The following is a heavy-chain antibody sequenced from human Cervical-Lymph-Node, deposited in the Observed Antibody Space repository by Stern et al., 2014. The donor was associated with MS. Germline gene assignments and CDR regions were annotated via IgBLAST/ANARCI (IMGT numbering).Heavy chain of an antibody. CDR3: ASGTRSSWYFDF. J-gene: IGHJ4*02. CDR2: IIPIFETA. CDR1: GGTFSSDA. V-gene: IGHV1-69*01. Sequence: QVQLVESGAEVKKPGSSLKVSCKASGGTFSSDAIGWVRQAPGQGLEWMGGIIPIFETANYAQKFQGRVTITADQSTKTAYLELSSLTSGETAMYFCASGTRSSWYFDFWGQGTLVTVST. D-gene: IGHD6-13*01.